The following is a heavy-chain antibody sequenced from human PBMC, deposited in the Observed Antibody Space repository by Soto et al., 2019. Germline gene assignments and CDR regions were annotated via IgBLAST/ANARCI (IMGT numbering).Heavy chain of an antibody. V-gene: IGHV5-51*01. CDR2: IYPGDSDT. Sequence: GESLKISCKGSGYSFTSYWIGWVRQMPGKGLEWMGIIYPGDSDTRYSPSFQGQVTISRDNAKNSLYLQMNSLRDEDTAVYYCARDEITILGRYYYGMGVWGQGTTVTVSS. CDR1: GYSFTSYW. CDR3: ARDEITILGRYYYGMGV. J-gene: IGHJ6*02. D-gene: IGHD3-3*01.